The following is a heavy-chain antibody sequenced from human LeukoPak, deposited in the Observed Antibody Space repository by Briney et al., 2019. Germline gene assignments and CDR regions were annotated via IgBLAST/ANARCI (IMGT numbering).Heavy chain of an antibody. Sequence: SETLSLTCTVSGYSISNGYYWGWIRRPPGKGLEWIGTMYHSGSTNYNPSLKSRVPISVDTSKNQLSLKLSSVTAADTAVYFCARGFRGDNFDYWGQGTLVTVSS. CDR3: ARGFRGDNFDY. D-gene: IGHD7-27*01. CDR1: GYSISNGYY. V-gene: IGHV4-38-2*02. J-gene: IGHJ4*02. CDR2: MYHSGST.